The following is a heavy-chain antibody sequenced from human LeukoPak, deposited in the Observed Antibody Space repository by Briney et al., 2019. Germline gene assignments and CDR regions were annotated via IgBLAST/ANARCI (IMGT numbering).Heavy chain of an antibody. CDR3: ARDRDSSSSLLAYYYYGMDV. D-gene: IGHD6-6*01. Sequence: VASVKVSCKASGYTFTGYYMHWVRQAPGQGLEWMGWINPNSGGTNYAQKFQGRVTMTRDTSISTAYMELSRLRSDDTAVYYCARDRDSSSSLLAYYYYGMDVWGQGTTVTVSS. CDR1: GYTFTGYY. J-gene: IGHJ6*02. CDR2: INPNSGGT. V-gene: IGHV1-2*02.